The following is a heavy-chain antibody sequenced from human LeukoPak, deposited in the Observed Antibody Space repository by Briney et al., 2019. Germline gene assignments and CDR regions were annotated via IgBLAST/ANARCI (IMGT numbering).Heavy chain of an antibody. CDR1: GYSFTSYW. V-gene: IGHV5-51*01. CDR2: IYPGDSDT. CDR3: ARGYDFWSGYPNQRYYYYYMDV. J-gene: IGHJ6*03. Sequence: GESLKISCKGSGYSFTSYWIGWVRQMPGKGLEWMGIIYPGDSDTRYSPSFQGQVTISADKSISTAYLQWSSLKASDTAMYYCARGYDFWSGYPNQRYYYYYMDVWGKGTTVTVSS. D-gene: IGHD3-3*01.